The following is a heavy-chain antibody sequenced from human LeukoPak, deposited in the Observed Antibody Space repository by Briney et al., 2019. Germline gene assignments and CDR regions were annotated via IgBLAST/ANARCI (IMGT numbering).Heavy chain of an antibody. CDR3: AKFCSSTSCQQSLNAFDI. CDR2: MSYDGSNK. J-gene: IGHJ3*02. CDR1: GVTFSTFG. V-gene: IGHV3-30-3*02. Sequence: GGSLRLSCAASGVTFSTFGMHWVRQAPGKGLEWVAVMSYDGSNKYYADSVKGRFIISRDNSKNTLYLQMNSLRNEDTAVYYCAKFCSSTSCQQSLNAFDIWGQGTMVTVSS. D-gene: IGHD2-2*01.